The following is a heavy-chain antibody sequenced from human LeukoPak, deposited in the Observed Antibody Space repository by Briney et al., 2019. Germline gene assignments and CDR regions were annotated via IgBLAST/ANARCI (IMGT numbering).Heavy chain of an antibody. D-gene: IGHD5-24*01. CDR3: ARRDNKAPYYFDY. CDR1: GGTFSSYA. Sequence: SVKVSCKASGGTFSSYAISWVRQAPGQGLEWMGGIIPIFGTANYAQKFQGRVTITADESTSTAYMELSSLRSEDTAVYYCARRDNKAPYYFDYWGQGTLVTVSS. V-gene: IGHV1-69*01. CDR2: IIPIFGTA. J-gene: IGHJ4*02.